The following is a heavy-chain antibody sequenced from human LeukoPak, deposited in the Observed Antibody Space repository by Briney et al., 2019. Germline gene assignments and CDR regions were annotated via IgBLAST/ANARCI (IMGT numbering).Heavy chain of an antibody. CDR3: ARAPPGSNWKNYSAY. V-gene: IGHV3-23*01. CDR1: GFTFSSHA. Sequence: GGSLRLSCAASGFTFSSHAMCWVRQAPGKGPEWVSGISGSGNRTYYAESVKGRFTISRDNSKNTVYLQMHSLRAEDTGLYHCARAPPGSNWKNYSAYWGQGTLVSVSS. J-gene: IGHJ4*02. CDR2: ISGSGNRT. D-gene: IGHD1-1*01.